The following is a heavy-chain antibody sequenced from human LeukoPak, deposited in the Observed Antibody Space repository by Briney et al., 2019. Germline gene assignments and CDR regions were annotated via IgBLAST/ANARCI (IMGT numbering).Heavy chain of an antibody. CDR1: GFTFSSYA. V-gene: IGHV3-30-3*01. D-gene: IGHD3-3*01. CDR3: ARDQRSYFDLWSGYSYYFDY. CDR2: ISYDGSNK. J-gene: IGHJ4*02. Sequence: GGSLRLSCAASGFTFSSYAMHWVRQAPGKGLEWVAVISYDGSNKYYADSVKGRFTISRDNSKSTLSLQMNSLRGEDTAVYFCARDQRSYFDLWSGYSYYFDYWGQGTLVAVSS.